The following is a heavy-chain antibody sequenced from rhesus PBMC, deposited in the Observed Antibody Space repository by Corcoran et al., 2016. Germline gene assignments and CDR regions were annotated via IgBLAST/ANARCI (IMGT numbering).Heavy chain of an antibody. CDR1: GGSISSSNR. J-gene: IGHJ4*01. CDR2: ISGSSGSP. CDR3: ARDSSYDLDY. D-gene: IGHD4-29*01. Sequence: QVQLQESGPGLVKPSETLSLTGAVSGGSISSSNRRSWLRQPPGKGLEWIGYISGSSGSPYYNPSLKSRVTISKDTSKNQFSLKLSSVTAADTAVYYCARDSSYDLDYWGQGVLVTVSS. V-gene: IGHV4S19*01.